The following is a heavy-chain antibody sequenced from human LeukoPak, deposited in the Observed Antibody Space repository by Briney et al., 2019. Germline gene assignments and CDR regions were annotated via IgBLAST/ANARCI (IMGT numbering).Heavy chain of an antibody. CDR1: GGTFSSYA. CDR2: IIPIFGTA. CDR3: ARVYYDSSEGDAFDI. Sequence: ASVKVSCKASGGTFSSYAISWVRQAPGQGLEWMGGIIPIFGTANYAQKFQGRVTITTDESTSTAYMELSSLRSEDTAVYYCARVYYDSSEGDAFDIWGQGTMVTVSS. D-gene: IGHD3-22*01. V-gene: IGHV1-69*05. J-gene: IGHJ3*02.